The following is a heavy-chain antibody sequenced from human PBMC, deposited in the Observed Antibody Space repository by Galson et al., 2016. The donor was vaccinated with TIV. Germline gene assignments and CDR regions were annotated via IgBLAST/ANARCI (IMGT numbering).Heavy chain of an antibody. Sequence: SLRLSCAASGFIFSDYSMHWVRQAPGKGLEWVALISYDGSNDFYEDSVKGRFTISKDNSKNTLDLQMNSLRAEDTAVYYCARDESSGLIDSWGQGTLVSVS. CDR2: ISYDGSND. D-gene: IGHD6-19*01. J-gene: IGHJ4*02. CDR1: GFIFSDYS. V-gene: IGHV3-30*04. CDR3: ARDESSGLIDS.